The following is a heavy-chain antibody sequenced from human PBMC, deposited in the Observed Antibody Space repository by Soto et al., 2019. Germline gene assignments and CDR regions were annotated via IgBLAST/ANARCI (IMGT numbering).Heavy chain of an antibody. CDR1: GFRFSTYS. J-gene: IGHJ4*02. CDR3: ARSITICGVVIGDYFYY. V-gene: IGHV3-48*02. D-gene: IGHD3-3*01. Sequence: GGSLRLSCVASGFRFSTYSMNWVRQGPGKGPEWVAYVSGTGNTQYYADSVKGRFTISRDNAKHTLYLQMNSLRDEDTAVYYCARSITICGVVIGDYFYYWGQGTLVTVSS. CDR2: VSGTGNTQ.